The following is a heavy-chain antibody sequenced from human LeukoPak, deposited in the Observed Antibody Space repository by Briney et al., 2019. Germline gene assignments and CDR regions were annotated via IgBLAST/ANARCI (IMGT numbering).Heavy chain of an antibody. J-gene: IGHJ4*02. CDR1: GFTFSSYS. Sequence: GGFLRLSCAASGFTFSSYSMNWVRQASGKGLEGVSSISSSSSYIYYADSVKGRFTISRDNAKNSLYLQMNSLRAEDTAVYYCARGVAVAGNDYWGQGTLVTVSS. D-gene: IGHD6-19*01. CDR3: ARGVAVAGNDY. V-gene: IGHV3-21*01. CDR2: ISSSSSYI.